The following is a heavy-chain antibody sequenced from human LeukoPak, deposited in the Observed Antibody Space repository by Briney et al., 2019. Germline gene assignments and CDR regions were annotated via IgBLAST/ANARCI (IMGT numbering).Heavy chain of an antibody. CDR1: GFMFRSFE. Sequence: GGFLRLSCAASGFMFRSFEMYWVRQAPGKGLEWVAYISSGASTMYYADSVKGRFTISRDDAKNSLFLQMNSLRAEDTAIYYCALLAVASDFDYWGQGTLVTVSS. V-gene: IGHV3-48*03. CDR2: ISSGASTM. CDR3: ALLAVASDFDY. D-gene: IGHD6-19*01. J-gene: IGHJ4*02.